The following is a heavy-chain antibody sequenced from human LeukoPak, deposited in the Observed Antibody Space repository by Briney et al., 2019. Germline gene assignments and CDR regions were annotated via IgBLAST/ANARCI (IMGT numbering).Heavy chain of an antibody. D-gene: IGHD3-3*01. CDR1: GFTFSNCG. CDR3: ARDQYYDFWSGYYTWYYYYYGMDV. V-gene: IGHV3-21*01. J-gene: IGHJ6*02. Sequence: PGGSLRLSCAASGFTFSNCGMNWVRQAPGKGLEWVSSISSSSSYIYYADSVKGRFTISRDNAKNSLYLQMNSLRAEDTAVYYCARDQYYDFWSGYYTWYYYYYGMDVWGQGTTVTVSS. CDR2: ISSSSSYI.